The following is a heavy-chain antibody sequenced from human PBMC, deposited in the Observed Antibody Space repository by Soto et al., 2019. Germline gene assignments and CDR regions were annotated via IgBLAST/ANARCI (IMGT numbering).Heavy chain of an antibody. Sequence: QVQLVQSGAEVKKPGASVKVSCKASGYTFTSYGISWVRQAPGQGLEWMGWISAYNGNTNYAQKLQGRVTMTTDTSTSTAYMGLGSLRSVDTAVYYCARAGGLVVPAAMIHYYYGMDVWGQGTTVTVSS. CDR2: ISAYNGNT. D-gene: IGHD2-2*01. CDR1: GYTFTSYG. V-gene: IGHV1-18*01. CDR3: ARAGGLVVPAAMIHYYYGMDV. J-gene: IGHJ6*02.